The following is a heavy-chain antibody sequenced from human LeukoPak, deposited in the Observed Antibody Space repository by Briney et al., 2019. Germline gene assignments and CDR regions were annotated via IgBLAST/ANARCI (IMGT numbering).Heavy chain of an antibody. Sequence: SETLSLTCTVSGVSISSYYWSWIRQPPGKGLEWIGNIYYSGSTNYNPSLKSRVTISADTSKNQFSLKLSSVTAADTAVYYCAVEPSGSYNQHDYWGQGTLVTVSS. CDR2: IYYSGST. D-gene: IGHD1-26*01. CDR1: GVSISSYY. J-gene: IGHJ4*02. V-gene: IGHV4-59*01. CDR3: AVEPSGSYNQHDY.